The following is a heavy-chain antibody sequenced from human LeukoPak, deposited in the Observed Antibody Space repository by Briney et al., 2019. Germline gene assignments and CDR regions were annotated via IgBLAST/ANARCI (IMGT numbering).Heavy chain of an antibody. CDR3: ARGKAGIAHY. D-gene: IGHD6-13*01. V-gene: IGHV4-39*07. CDR1: GGSISSSSYY. CDR2: IYYSGST. Sequence: SETLSLTCTVSGGSISSSSYYWGWIRQPPGKGLEWIGSIYYSGSTYYNPSLKSRVTISVDTSKNQFSLKLSSVTAADTAVYYCARGKAGIAHYWGQGTLVTVSS. J-gene: IGHJ4*02.